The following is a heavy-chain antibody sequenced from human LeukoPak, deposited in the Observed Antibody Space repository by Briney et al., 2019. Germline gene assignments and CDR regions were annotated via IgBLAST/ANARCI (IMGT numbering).Heavy chain of an antibody. V-gene: IGHV3-30-3*01. Sequence: PGGSLRLSCGASGFTLRNYAMQWVRQAPGKGLDGVAVISYDGSEKWYADSVRGRFTISRDNSKNTLYLKMHSTRAEGTAVYYCAQRQHYSGSGSYYNLLDYWGQGTLVTASS. CDR2: ISYDGSEK. D-gene: IGHD3-10*01. J-gene: IGHJ4*02. CDR1: GFTLRNYA. CDR3: AQRQHYSGSGSYYNLLDY.